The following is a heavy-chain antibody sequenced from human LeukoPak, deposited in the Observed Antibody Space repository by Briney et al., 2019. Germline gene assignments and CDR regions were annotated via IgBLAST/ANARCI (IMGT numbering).Heavy chain of an antibody. V-gene: IGHV3-30*18. Sequence: GGSLRLSCAASGFTFSTYGMHWVRQAPGKGLGWVAVISYDGTNKYYADSVKGRFTISRDNSKNTLYLQMNSLRGEDTAVYHCAKDSSGGYSYGNFDYWGQGTLVTVSS. CDR3: AKDSSGGYSYGNFDY. D-gene: IGHD5-18*01. CDR1: GFTFSTYG. CDR2: ISYDGTNK. J-gene: IGHJ4*02.